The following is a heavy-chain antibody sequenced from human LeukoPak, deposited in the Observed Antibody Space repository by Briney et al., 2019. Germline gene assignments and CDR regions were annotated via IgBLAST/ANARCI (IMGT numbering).Heavy chain of an antibody. Sequence: SETLSLTCTVSGGSISSYYWSWIRQPPGKELEWIGYIHYSGRTNYNPSLKSRVTISLDMSKNQFSLRLGSVTAADTAVYYCAREWTPYFDYWGQGTLVTVSS. V-gene: IGHV4-59*01. CDR2: IHYSGRT. CDR1: GGSISSYY. D-gene: IGHD3/OR15-3a*01. J-gene: IGHJ4*02. CDR3: AREWTPYFDY.